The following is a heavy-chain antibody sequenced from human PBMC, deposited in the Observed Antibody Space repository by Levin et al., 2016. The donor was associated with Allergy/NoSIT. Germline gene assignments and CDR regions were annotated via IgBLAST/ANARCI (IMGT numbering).Heavy chain of an antibody. CDR3: AKDYYGSGTPEGPLDS. D-gene: IGHD3-10*01. Sequence: SLKISCAASGFKFDDYAMHWVRQAPGKGLEWVSGISWGSRAINYADSVKGRFTVSRDNAKNSLYLDMESLGTEDTAVYYCAKDYYGSGTPEGPLDSWGQGTLVTVSS. J-gene: IGHJ4*02. CDR1: GFKFDDYA. CDR2: ISWGSRAI. V-gene: IGHV3-9*01.